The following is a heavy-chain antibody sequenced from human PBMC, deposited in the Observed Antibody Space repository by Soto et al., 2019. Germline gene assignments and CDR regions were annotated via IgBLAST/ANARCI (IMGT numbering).Heavy chain of an antibody. Sequence: PGGSLRLSCAASGFTFDDYAMHWVRQAPGKGLEWVSGISWNSGSIGYADSVKGRFTISRDNAKNSLYLQMNSLRAEDTALYYCAKDNFLGGDSPFHYGMDVWGQGTTVTVSS. CDR2: ISWNSGSI. CDR3: AKDNFLGGDSPFHYGMDV. CDR1: GFTFDDYA. V-gene: IGHV3-9*01. D-gene: IGHD2-21*02. J-gene: IGHJ6*02.